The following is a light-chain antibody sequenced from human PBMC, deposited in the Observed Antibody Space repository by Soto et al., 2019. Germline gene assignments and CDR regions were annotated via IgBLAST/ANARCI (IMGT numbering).Light chain of an antibody. J-gene: IGKJ1*01. CDR1: QSVLYSPNNKNY. V-gene: IGKV4-1*01. CDR2: WAS. CDR3: QQYHSAPQS. Sequence: DIVMTQSPDSLAVSLGERATINCKSSQSVLYSPNNKNYLAWYQQKPGQPPKLLIYWASTRESGVPDRFSGSGSGTDFTLTISSLQAEDGAFSYCQQYHSAPQSFGHGTKVEIK.